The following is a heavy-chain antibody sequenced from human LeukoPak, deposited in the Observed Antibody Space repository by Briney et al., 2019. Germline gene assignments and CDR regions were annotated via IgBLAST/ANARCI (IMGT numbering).Heavy chain of an antibody. CDR3: ANGNGQRFLEWPHEVHFDY. V-gene: IGHV3-23*01. CDR2: ISATGDST. Sequence: SGGSLRLSCAASKFTFSSFAMSWVRQAPGKGLEWVSGISATGDSTYYTDSVKGRFTISRDNSKNTLYLQMDSLRAEDTAVYYCANGNGQRFLEWPHEVHFDYWGQGTLVTVSS. D-gene: IGHD3-3*01. J-gene: IGHJ4*02. CDR1: KFTFSSFA.